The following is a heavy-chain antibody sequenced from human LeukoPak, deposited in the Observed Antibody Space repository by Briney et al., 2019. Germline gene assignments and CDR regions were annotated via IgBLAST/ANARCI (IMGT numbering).Heavy chain of an antibody. CDR3: ARGWYTFFYYYYMDV. J-gene: IGHJ6*03. V-gene: IGHV3-30-3*01. CDR2: ISYDGSNK. CDR1: GFTFSSYA. Sequence: GGSLRLSCAASGFTFSSYAMHWVRQAPGKGLEWVAVISYDGSNKYYADSVKGRFTISRDNSKNTLYLQMNSLRAEDTAVYYRARGWYTFFYYYYMDVWGKGTTVTVSS. D-gene: IGHD2-15*01.